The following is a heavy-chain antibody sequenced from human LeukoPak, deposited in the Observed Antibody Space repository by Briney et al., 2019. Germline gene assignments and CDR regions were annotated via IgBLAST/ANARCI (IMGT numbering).Heavy chain of an antibody. CDR3: AKDRHSSGWPHYFDY. CDR1: GFTFSSYA. V-gene: IGHV3-23*01. Sequence: GGSLRLSCAASGFTFSSYAMSWVRQAPGRGLEWVSAISGSGGSTYYADSVKGRFTISRDNSKNTLYLQMNSLRAEDTAVYYCAKDRHSSGWPHYFDYWGQGTLVTVSS. J-gene: IGHJ4*02. D-gene: IGHD6-19*01. CDR2: ISGSGGST.